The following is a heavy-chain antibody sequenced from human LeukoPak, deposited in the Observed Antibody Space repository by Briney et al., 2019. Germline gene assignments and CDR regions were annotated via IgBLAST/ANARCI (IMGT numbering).Heavy chain of an antibody. CDR2: IKQDGSEK. Sequence: GGSLRLSCAASGFTFSSYWMSWVRQAPGKGLEWVANIKQDGSEKYYVASVKGRFTISRDNAKNSLYLQMNSLRAEDTAVYYCAREERAARVLKRFEIGPNYYYYYYMDVWGKGTTVTVSS. V-gene: IGHV3-7*01. CDR3: AREERAARVLKRFEIGPNYYYYYYMDV. D-gene: IGHD6-6*01. J-gene: IGHJ6*03. CDR1: GFTFSSYW.